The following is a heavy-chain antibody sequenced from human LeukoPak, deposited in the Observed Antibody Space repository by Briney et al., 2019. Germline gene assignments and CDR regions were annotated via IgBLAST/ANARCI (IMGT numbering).Heavy chain of an antibody. D-gene: IGHD3-10*01. V-gene: IGHV3-23*01. J-gene: IGHJ4*02. CDR1: GFTFNTYA. CDR3: ARGGWGSSVHFDT. Sequence: PGGSLRLSCAASGFTFNTYAMSWVRQAPGKGLEWVSGISVNGGNTYYADSVKGRFTISRDNTRNTVYLQMNSLGAEDTAVYYCARGGWGSSVHFDTWGQGALVTVSS. CDR2: ISVNGGNT.